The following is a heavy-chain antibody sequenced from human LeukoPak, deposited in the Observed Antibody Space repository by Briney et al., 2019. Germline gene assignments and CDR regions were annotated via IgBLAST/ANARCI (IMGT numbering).Heavy chain of an antibody. CDR1: GFTFSSNA. CDR2: ISGTGGGT. Sequence: GGSLRLSCAASGFTFSSNAMSWVRQPPGKGLEWVSTISGTGGGTYYADSVKGRFTISRDNSKDTLYLQMNSLRAEDTAVYYCAKDHLGVDFDYWGQGTLVTVSS. CDR3: AKDHLGVDFDY. J-gene: IGHJ4*02. V-gene: IGHV3-23*01.